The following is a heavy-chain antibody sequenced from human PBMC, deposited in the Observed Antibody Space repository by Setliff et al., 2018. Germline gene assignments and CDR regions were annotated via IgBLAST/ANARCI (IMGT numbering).Heavy chain of an antibody. V-gene: IGHV4-61*09. CDR1: GGSISSGGFY. D-gene: IGHD1-20*01. J-gene: IGHJ4*02. CDR2: FHTGGAT. Sequence: SETLSLTCSVSGGSISSGGFYWSWIRQSAGRGLEWIGHFHTGGATDYNLSLKSRVTMSVDKSKNQFSLKLSSVTAADTAVYYCARGGERYYSASWGQGTLVTVSS. CDR3: ARGGERYYSAS.